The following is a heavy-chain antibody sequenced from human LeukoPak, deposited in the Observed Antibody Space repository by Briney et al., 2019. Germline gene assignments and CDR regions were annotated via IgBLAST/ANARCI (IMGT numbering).Heavy chain of an antibody. Sequence: PGGSLRLSCAASGFTFSGYGMHWVRQAPGKGLEWVAVISYDGSNKYYADSVKGRFTISRDNSKNTLYLQMNSLRAEDTAVYYCAKAQLSDYWGQGTLVTVSS. V-gene: IGHV3-30*18. CDR2: ISYDGSNK. D-gene: IGHD6-19*01. J-gene: IGHJ4*02. CDR1: GFTFSGYG. CDR3: AKAQLSDY.